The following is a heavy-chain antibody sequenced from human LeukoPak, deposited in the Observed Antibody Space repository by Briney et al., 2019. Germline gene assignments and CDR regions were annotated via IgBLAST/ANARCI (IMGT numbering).Heavy chain of an antibody. CDR2: ISGDNGNT. J-gene: IGHJ4*02. CDR1: GYTFTSYG. V-gene: IGHV1-18*01. CDR3: VRDWWYNDDSSGTATDY. Sequence: ASVKVSCKASGYTFTSYGISWVRQAPGQGLEWMGWISGDNGNTKYAEKPQGRVTMTADTSTTTAYMELRSLRSDDTALYYCVRDWWYNDDSSGTATDYWGQGTLVSVSS. D-gene: IGHD3-22*01.